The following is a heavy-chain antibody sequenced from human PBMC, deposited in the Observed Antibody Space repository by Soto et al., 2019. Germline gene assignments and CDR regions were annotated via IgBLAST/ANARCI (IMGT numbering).Heavy chain of an antibody. CDR2: IYYSGST. J-gene: IGHJ5*02. D-gene: IGHD2-15*01. CDR3: ARDRFSGYCSGGSCYPNWFDP. V-gene: IGHV4-31*03. Sequence: QVQLQESGPGLVKPSQTLSLTCTVSGGSISSGGYYWSWIRQHPGKGLEWIGYIYYSGSTYYNPSLNSRVTISVDTSKNQFSLKLSSVTAADTAVYYCARDRFSGYCSGGSCYPNWFDPWGQGTLVTVSS. CDR1: GGSISSGGYY.